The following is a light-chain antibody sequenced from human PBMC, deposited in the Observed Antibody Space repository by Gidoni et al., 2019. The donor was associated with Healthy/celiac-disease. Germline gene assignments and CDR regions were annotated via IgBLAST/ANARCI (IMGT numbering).Light chain of an antibody. J-gene: IGLJ2*01. CDR2: RKN. CDR3: AAWDDSLSGHVV. CDR1: SSNIGSNY. V-gene: IGLV1-47*01. Sequence: QSVLTQPPSASGTPGQRVTISCSGISSNIGSNYVYWYQQLPGTAPKLLIYRKNQRPSGVPVRFSGSQSGTSSSLAISGLRSEDEADYYCAAWDDSLSGHVVFGGGTKLTVL.